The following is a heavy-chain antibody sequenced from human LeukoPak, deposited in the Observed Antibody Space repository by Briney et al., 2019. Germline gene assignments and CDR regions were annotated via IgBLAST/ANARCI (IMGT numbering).Heavy chain of an antibody. J-gene: IGHJ4*02. Sequence: GGSLRLSCAASGFTFSSYGMTWVRQAPGKGLEWVSTITSGGSSTYYADSVKGRFIISRDSSKNTLYLQMGSLRAEDTAVYYCGRDSRIGIPRAFDSWGQGTLVTVSS. CDR1: GFTFSSYG. D-gene: IGHD1-26*01. CDR3: GRDSRIGIPRAFDS. V-gene: IGHV3-23*01. CDR2: ITSGGSST.